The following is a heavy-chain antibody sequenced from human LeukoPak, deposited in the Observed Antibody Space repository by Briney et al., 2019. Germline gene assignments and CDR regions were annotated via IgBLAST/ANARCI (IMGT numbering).Heavy chain of an antibody. CDR3: ARVGGRDYGGNSGAFDI. CDR1: GFTVSSNY. D-gene: IGHD4-23*01. V-gene: IGHV3-66*01. CDR2: IYSGGST. J-gene: IGHJ3*02. Sequence: GGSLRLSCAASGFTVSSNYMSWVRQAPGKGLEWVSVIYSGGSTYYVDSVKGRFTISRDNSKNTLYLQMNSLRAEDTAVYYCARVGGRDYGGNSGAFDIWGQGTMVTVSS.